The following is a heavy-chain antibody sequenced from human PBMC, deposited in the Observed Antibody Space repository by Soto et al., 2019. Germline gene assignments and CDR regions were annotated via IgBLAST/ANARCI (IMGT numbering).Heavy chain of an antibody. CDR2: MNPNSGNT. J-gene: IGHJ3*02. Sequence: ASVKVSCKASGYTFTSYDMNWVRQATGQGLEWMGWMNPNSGNTGYAQKFQGRVTMTRNTSISTAYMELSSLRSEDTAVYYCARLGGYCSSTSCPAGEAFDIWGQGTMVTVSS. V-gene: IGHV1-8*01. CDR3: ARLGGYCSSTSCPAGEAFDI. D-gene: IGHD2-2*03. CDR1: GYTFTSYD.